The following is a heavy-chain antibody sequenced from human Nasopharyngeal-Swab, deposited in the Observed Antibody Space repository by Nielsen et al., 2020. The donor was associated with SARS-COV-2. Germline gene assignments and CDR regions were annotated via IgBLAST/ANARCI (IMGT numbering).Heavy chain of an antibody. CDR3: AKDDRRSQWLVDYYYGMYV. J-gene: IGHJ6*02. CDR2: ISGSGGST. D-gene: IGHD6-19*01. CDR1: GFTFRSNA. Sequence: GESQKIDCAATGFTFRSNAMSWIRKAPGKGLEWVSAISGSGGSTYYADSVKGRFTISRDNSKNTLYLQMNSLRAEDTAVYYCAKDDRRSQWLVDYYYGMYVWGQGTTVTVFS. V-gene: IGHV3-23*01.